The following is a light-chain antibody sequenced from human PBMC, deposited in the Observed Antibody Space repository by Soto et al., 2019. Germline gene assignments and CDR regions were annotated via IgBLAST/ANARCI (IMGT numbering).Light chain of an antibody. CDR3: QQYGRSGT. CDR2: GAS. J-gene: IGKJ1*01. CDR1: QSVSSSY. Sequence: EIVFTHSPGTLSLSPGERATLSCRASQSVSSSYLAWYQQKPGQAPRLLIYGASNRDTGIPDRFSGSGSGTDFTLTISRLEPEDFAVYYCQQYGRSGTFGQGTKVDI. V-gene: IGKV3-20*01.